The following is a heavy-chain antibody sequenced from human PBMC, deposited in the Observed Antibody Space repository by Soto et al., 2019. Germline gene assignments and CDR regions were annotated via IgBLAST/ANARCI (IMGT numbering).Heavy chain of an antibody. CDR1: GFTFSNYA. Sequence: EVQLLESGGGLVQPGGSLRLSCAASGFTFSNYAMSWARQAPGKGLEWVSGTSGSGISTFYADSVKGRFTISRDNSKNRGYLQMKRVRAEDNAVYYCAKGACSGGSCVPHLEYWAHGTLVTVSS. CDR3: AKGACSGGSCVPHLEY. D-gene: IGHD2-15*01. CDR2: TSGSGIST. J-gene: IGHJ4*01. V-gene: IGHV3-23*01.